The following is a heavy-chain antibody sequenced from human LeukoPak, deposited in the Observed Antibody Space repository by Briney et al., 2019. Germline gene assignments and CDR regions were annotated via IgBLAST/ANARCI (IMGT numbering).Heavy chain of an antibody. J-gene: IGHJ4*02. CDR2: INHSGST. CDR3: ATYYDISGYRFDY. Sequence: PSETLSLTCAVYGGSFSGYYWSWIRQPPGKGLEWIGEINHSGSTNYNPSLKSRVTISVDTSKNQFSLKLSSVTAADTAEYYCATYYDISGYRFDYWGQGTLVTVSS. D-gene: IGHD3-22*01. CDR1: GGSFSGYY. V-gene: IGHV4-34*01.